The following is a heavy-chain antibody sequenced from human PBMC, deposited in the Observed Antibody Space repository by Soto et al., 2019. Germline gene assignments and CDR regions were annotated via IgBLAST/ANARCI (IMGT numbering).Heavy chain of an antibody. V-gene: IGHV4-39*07. Sequence: SETLSLTCTVPCSSISSSSYYWGWIRQPPGKGLEWIGSIYYSGSTYYNPSLKSRVTISVDTSKNQFSLKLSSVTAADTAVYYCAGRDYGDYSPFDYWGQGTLVTVSS. CDR1: CSSISSSSYY. D-gene: IGHD4-17*01. J-gene: IGHJ4*02. CDR3: AGRDYGDYSPFDY. CDR2: IYYSGST.